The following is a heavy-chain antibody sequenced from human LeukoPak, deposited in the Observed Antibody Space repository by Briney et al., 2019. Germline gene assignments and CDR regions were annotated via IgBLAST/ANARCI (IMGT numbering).Heavy chain of an antibody. CDR1: GGSISSGGYY. V-gene: IGHV4-39*07. CDR2: INHSGST. Sequence: SETLSLTCTVSGGSISSGGYYWTWIRQPPGKGLEWIGEINHSGSTNYNPSLKSRVTISVDTSKNQFSLKLSSMTAADTAVYYCARNRLHQISTGARYGMDGWGRGTTVTVSS. J-gene: IGHJ6*04. CDR3: ARNRLHQISTGARYGMDG. D-gene: IGHD5-24*01.